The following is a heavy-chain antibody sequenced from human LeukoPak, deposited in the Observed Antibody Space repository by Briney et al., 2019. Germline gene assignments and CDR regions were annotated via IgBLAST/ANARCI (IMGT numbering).Heavy chain of an antibody. Sequence: ASVKVSCKASGYTFTSYDINWVRQATGQGLEWMGWMNPNSGNTGYAQKFQGRVTITADKSTSTAYMELSSLRSEDTAVYYCARAGQGYSYANNWFDPWGQGTLVTVSS. CDR1: GYTFTSYD. V-gene: IGHV1-8*03. D-gene: IGHD5-18*01. CDR3: ARAGQGYSYANNWFDP. CDR2: MNPNSGNT. J-gene: IGHJ5*02.